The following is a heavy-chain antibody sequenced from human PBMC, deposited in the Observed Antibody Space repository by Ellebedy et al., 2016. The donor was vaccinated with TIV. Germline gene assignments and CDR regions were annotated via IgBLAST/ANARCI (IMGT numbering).Heavy chain of an antibody. CDR1: GCSIPNYY. D-gene: IGHD3-10*01. CDR2: IYSSGET. J-gene: IGHJ4*02. V-gene: IGHV4-4*07. Sequence: MPSETLSLTCSVSGCSIPNYYWSWIRQPAAKGLEWIGHIYSSGETYYNPSLKSRVTISLDTSKNQFSLELSSVTAADTAVYYCARGGASSHPFDYWGQGSLVTVSS. CDR3: ARGGASSHPFDY.